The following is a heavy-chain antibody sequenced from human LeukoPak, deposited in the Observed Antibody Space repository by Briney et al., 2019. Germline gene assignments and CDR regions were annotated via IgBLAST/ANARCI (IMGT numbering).Heavy chain of an antibody. D-gene: IGHD4-17*01. CDR2: IYYSGST. CDR1: GGSISSSSYY. Sequence: SSETLSLTCTVSGGSISSSSYYWGWIRQPPGKGLEWIGSIYYSGSTYYNPSLKSRVTISVDTSKNQFSLKLSSVTAADTAVYYCARDRDYDYGDYAAFDIWGQGTMVTVSS. J-gene: IGHJ3*02. V-gene: IGHV4-39*07. CDR3: ARDRDYDYGDYAAFDI.